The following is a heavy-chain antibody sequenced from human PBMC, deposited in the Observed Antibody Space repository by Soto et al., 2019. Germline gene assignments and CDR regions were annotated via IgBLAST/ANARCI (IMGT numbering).Heavy chain of an antibody. CDR1: VFTFSSYS. D-gene: IGHD2-15*01. CDR2: ISSSSSTI. V-gene: IGHV3-48*02. CDR3: ARLNSPTEHAFHI. J-gene: IGHJ3*02. Sequence: PVGSLRLSCAASVFTFSSYSMNCVRHSPGKGLEWVSYISSSSSTIYYADSVKGRFTISRDNAKNSLYLQMNSLRDEDTAVYYCARLNSPTEHAFHIWGQATMVNVS.